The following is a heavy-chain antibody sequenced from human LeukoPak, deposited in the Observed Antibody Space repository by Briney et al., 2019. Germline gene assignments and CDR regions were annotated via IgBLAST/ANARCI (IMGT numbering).Heavy chain of an antibody. CDR1: GYTLDRFG. J-gene: IGHJ4*02. CDR3: ARDTPQHLKRFDY. V-gene: IGHV1-18*01. Sequence: AASVKVSCKASGYTLDRFGISWVRQAPGQGLEWLGWINPYNGKTIFGEKFQGRVTMTTDTSMSTVYMELTSLRSDDTAVYFCARDTPQHLKRFDYWGQGTLVTVSS. CDR2: INPYNGKT.